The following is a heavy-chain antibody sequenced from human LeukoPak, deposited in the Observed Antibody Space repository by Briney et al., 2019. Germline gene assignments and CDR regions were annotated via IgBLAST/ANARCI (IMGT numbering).Heavy chain of an antibody. CDR3: LYSYCSSTSCYSYFDY. J-gene: IGHJ4*02. Sequence: GASVKVSCKASGYTFTGYNIHWVRQAPGQGLEWMGWISPNSGGTNYAQKFQGRVTMTRDTSITTAYMELSRLRSDDTAVYYCLYSYCSSTSCYSYFDYWGQGTLVTVSS. CDR1: GYTFTGYN. D-gene: IGHD2-2*01. V-gene: IGHV1-2*02. CDR2: ISPNSGGT.